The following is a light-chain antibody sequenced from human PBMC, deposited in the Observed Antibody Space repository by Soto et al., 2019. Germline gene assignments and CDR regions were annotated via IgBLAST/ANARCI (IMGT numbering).Light chain of an antibody. CDR3: SSYADTERI. J-gene: IGLJ2*01. V-gene: IGLV2-11*01. Sequence: QSALTQPRSVSGSPGQSVTISCTGSSTDVGGYNYVSWYQQHPGKAPKLIIHDVSKRPSGVPDRFSGSKSGNTASLTISGLQAEDEAHYYCSSYADTERIFGGGTKLTVL. CDR1: STDVGGYNY. CDR2: DVS.